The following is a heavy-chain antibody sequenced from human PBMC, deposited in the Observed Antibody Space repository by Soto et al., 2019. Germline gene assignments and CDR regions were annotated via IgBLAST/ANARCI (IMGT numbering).Heavy chain of an antibody. CDR1: GGTFSSYA. V-gene: IGHV1-69*01. Sequence: QVQLVQSGAEVKQPGSSVKVSCKASGGTFSSYAISWVRQAPGQGLEWMGGIIPMFGTADHTQKFQVRVTITAVESTTTSYMELRSLRSDDTAIYYGARGYSYGKKFYYSYGMEVWGQGTTVTVSS. D-gene: IGHD5-18*01. J-gene: IGHJ6*02. CDR2: IIPMFGTA. CDR3: ARGYSYGKKFYYSYGMEV.